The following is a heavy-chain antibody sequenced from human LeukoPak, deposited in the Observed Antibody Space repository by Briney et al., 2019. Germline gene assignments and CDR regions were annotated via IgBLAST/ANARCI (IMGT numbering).Heavy chain of an antibody. J-gene: IGHJ3*02. V-gene: IGHV1-2*02. CDR2: IRPNSGVT. D-gene: IGHD2-15*01. CDR3: ARGGARVVQDI. Sequence: ASVKVSCKASGYTFAAYYMYWVRQAPGQGLECMGWIRPNSGVTNYTQKFQGRVTMTRDTSINTAYMELSSLRSEDTAVYYCARGGARVVQDIWGQGTMVTVSS. CDR1: GYTFAAYY.